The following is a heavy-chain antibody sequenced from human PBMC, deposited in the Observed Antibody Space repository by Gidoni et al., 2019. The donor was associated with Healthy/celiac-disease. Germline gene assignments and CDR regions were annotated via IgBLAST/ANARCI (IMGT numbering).Heavy chain of an antibody. J-gene: IGHJ6*02. CDR1: GFTFSSYS. D-gene: IGHD1-26*01. Sequence: EVQLVESGGGLVKPGGSLRLSCAASGFTFSSYSMNWVRQAPGKGLEWVSSISSSSSYIYYADSVKGRFTISRDNAKNSLYLQMNSLRAKDTAVYYCARDWELKYYYGMDVWGQGTTVTVSS. V-gene: IGHV3-21*01. CDR3: ARDWELKYYYGMDV. CDR2: ISSSSSYI.